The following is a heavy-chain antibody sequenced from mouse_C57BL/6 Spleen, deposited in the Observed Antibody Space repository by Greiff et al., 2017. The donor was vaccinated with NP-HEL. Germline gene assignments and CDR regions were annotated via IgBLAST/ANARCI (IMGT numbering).Heavy chain of an antibody. Sequence: VKLMESGAELVRPGASVTLSCKASGYTFTDYEMPWVKQTPVHGLEWIGAIDPETGGPAYNQKFKGKAILTADKSSSTAYMELRSLTSEDAAVYYCTGVLLRRADWYFDVWGTGTTVTVSS. J-gene: IGHJ1*03. V-gene: IGHV1-15*01. D-gene: IGHD1-1*01. CDR2: IDPETGGP. CDR1: GYTFTDYE. CDR3: TGVLLRRADWYFDV.